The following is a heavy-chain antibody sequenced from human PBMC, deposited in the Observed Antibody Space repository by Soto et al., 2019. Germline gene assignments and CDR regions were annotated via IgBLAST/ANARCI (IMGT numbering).Heavy chain of an antibody. CDR3: SRGFKTNFDY. Sequence: PSQTLSLTCXISGDSVSSNSAAWNWIRQSPSRGLEWLGRTYYRSKWYNDYAISVKSRITINPDTSKNQFSLQLNSVTPDGTAVYYCSRGFKTNFDYWGQGTLVTVSS. CDR2: TYYRSKWYN. CDR1: GDSVSSNSAA. V-gene: IGHV6-1*01. J-gene: IGHJ4*02.